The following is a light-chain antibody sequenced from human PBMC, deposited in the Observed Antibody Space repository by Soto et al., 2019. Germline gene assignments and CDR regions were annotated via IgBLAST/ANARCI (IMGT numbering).Light chain of an antibody. J-gene: IGKJ4*01. V-gene: IGKV3-11*01. CDR2: DAS. CDR3: HQRSDWPPFT. Sequence: EIVLTQSPATLSLSPGERATLSCRASQSVRSYLAWYQQKPGQAPRLLIYDASTRAIGIPARFSGSGSETDFTLTISSLEPEAFAVYYCHQRSDWPPFTFGGGTKLEIK. CDR1: QSVRSY.